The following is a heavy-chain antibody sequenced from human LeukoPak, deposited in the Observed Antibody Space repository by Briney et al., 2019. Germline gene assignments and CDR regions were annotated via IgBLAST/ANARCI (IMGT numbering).Heavy chain of an antibody. CDR1: GGSFSGYY. Sequence: SETLSLTCAVYGGSFSGYYWSWIRQPPGKGLEWVGEINHSGSTNYNPSLKSRVTISVDTSKNQFSLKLSSVTAADTAVYYCARVGFWSGYHRPYNWFDPWGQGTLVTVSS. CDR3: ARVGFWSGYHRPYNWFDP. D-gene: IGHD3-3*01. CDR2: INHSGST. J-gene: IGHJ5*02. V-gene: IGHV4-34*01.